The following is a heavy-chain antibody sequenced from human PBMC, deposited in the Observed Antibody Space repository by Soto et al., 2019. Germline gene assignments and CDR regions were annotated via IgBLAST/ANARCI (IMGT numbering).Heavy chain of an antibody. D-gene: IGHD3-3*01. CDR2: IIPIFGTT. CDR1: GGTFSNYA. V-gene: IGHV1-69*01. CDR3: ARDAIFGVVIRGIDYYYGMDV. J-gene: IGHJ6*02. Sequence: QVQLVQSGAEVKKPGSSVKVSCKASGGTFSNYAISWVRQAPGQGLEWMGGIIPIFGTTNYAQKFQGRVTITADESTSTAYMELSSLRSEDTAVYYCARDAIFGVVIRGIDYYYGMDVWCQGTTVTVSS.